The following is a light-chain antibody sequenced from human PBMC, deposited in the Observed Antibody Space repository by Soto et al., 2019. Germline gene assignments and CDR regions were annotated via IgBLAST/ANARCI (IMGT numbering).Light chain of an antibody. CDR1: GRDIGGYNF. J-gene: IGLJ1*01. V-gene: IGLV2-14*03. CDR2: DVK. CDR3: NSYRSMSTYV. Sequence: QSVLTQPASVSGSPGQSITISCTGTGRDIGGYNFVSWYQQHPGKAPKVLIYDVKNRPSGVSNRFSGSKSGSTASLTISGLQAEDEADYYFNSYRSMSTYVFGTGTKLTVL.